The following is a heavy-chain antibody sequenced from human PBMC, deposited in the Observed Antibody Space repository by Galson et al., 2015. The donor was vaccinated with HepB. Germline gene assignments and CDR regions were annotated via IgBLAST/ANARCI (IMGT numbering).Heavy chain of an antibody. V-gene: IGHV1-69*04. Sequence: SVKVSCKASGGTFSSYAITWVRQAPGQGLEWMGRTIPILEITNYARKFQGRVTITADKSTNTAYMELSSLRSEDTAVYYCAGDHVVVTVRPLDYWGQGTLVTVSS. CDR3: AGDHVVVTVRPLDY. D-gene: IGHD2-21*02. CDR1: GGTFSSYA. J-gene: IGHJ4*02. CDR2: TIPILEIT.